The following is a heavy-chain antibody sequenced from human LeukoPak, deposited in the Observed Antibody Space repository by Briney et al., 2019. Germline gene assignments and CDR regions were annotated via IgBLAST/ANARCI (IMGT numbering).Heavy chain of an antibody. CDR2: IYYSGST. V-gene: IGHV4-39*01. D-gene: IGHD3-22*01. CDR1: GGSISSSRYY. J-gene: IGHJ4*02. Sequence: PSETLSLTCTVSGGSISSSRYYWGWIRQPPGTGLEWIGSIYYSGSTYYNPSLKSRVTISVDTSKNQFSLKLSSVTAADTAVYYCARLADYYDSSGSFDYWGQGTLVTVSS. CDR3: ARLADYYDSSGSFDY.